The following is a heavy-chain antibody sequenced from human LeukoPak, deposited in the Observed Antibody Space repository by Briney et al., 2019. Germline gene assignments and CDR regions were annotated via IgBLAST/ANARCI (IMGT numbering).Heavy chain of an antibody. CDR3: AKYSYGYPNWFDP. Sequence: PSETLSLTCAVYGGSFSSFHWSWIRQPPGKELEWIGEIRHTGQTNYNPSLKSRVTISVDTSKNQFSLKLSSVTAADTAVYYCAKYSYGYPNWFDPWGQGTLVTVSS. J-gene: IGHJ5*02. D-gene: IGHD5-18*01. CDR1: GGSFSSFH. V-gene: IGHV4-34*01. CDR2: IRHTGQT.